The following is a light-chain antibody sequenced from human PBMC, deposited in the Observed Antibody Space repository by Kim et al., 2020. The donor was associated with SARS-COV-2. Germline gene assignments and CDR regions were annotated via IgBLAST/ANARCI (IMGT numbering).Light chain of an antibody. CDR2: GKN. CDR1: SLRTYY. Sequence: SSELTQDPAVSVALGQTGRITCQGDSLRTYYVSWYQQKPGQAPILVIYGKNNRPSGIPDRFSGSSSGNTAFLIVTGAQAVDEDDYKRNSRHNSGDHVVFG. V-gene: IGLV3-19*01. J-gene: IGLJ2*01. CDR3: NSRHNSGDHVV.